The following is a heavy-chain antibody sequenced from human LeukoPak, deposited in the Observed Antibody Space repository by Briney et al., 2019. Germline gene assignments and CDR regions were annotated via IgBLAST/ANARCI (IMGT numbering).Heavy chain of an antibody. CDR2: ISGSGGST. J-gene: IGHJ4*02. V-gene: IGHV3-23*01. D-gene: IGHD6-13*01. Sequence: PGGSLRLSCAASGFTFSSYAMSWVRQAPGKGLEWVSAISGSGGSTYYADSVKGRFTISRDNSKNTLYLQMDSLRAEGTAVYYCAKDYSSSWYPYYFDYWGQGTLVTVSS. CDR1: GFTFSSYA. CDR3: AKDYSSSWYPYYFDY.